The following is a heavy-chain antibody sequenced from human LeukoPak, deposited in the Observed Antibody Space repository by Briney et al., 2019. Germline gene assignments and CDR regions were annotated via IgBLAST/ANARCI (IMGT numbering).Heavy chain of an antibody. J-gene: IGHJ6*02. CDR3: ASGGGSGIYIPYYYYVMDV. Sequence: QSGGSLRLSCAASGFTFSGYSLTWVPQAPGRGLEWVASIKQDGSEKSYVDSVKGRFTISRDNAKNSLYLQMNSLAAEDTAVYYCASGGGSGIYIPYYYYVMDVWGQGTTVTVSS. CDR1: GFTFSGYS. CDR2: IKQDGSEK. D-gene: IGHD3-10*01. V-gene: IGHV3-7*01.